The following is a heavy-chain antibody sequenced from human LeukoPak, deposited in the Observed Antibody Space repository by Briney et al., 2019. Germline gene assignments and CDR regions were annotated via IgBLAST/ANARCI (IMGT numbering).Heavy chain of an antibody. CDR1: GYDFFYYW. V-gene: IGHV5-51*01. D-gene: IGHD3-16*01. Sequence: GESLKISCKGSGYDFFYYWIGWVRQMPGKGLEWMGIIYPGDSETRYSPSFQGQVTISADKSISTAYLQWSNLKASDTAMYYCVRKMTLGCFDPWGQGTLVTVSS. J-gene: IGHJ5*02. CDR3: VRKMTLGCFDP. CDR2: IYPGDSET.